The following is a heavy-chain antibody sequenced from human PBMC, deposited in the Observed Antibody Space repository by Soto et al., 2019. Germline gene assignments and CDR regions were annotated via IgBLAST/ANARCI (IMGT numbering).Heavy chain of an antibody. CDR3: AKAFSSGWYPAGGDY. V-gene: IGHV3-33*06. Sequence: PGGSLRLSCAASGFTFSSYGMHWVRQAPGKGLEWVAVIWYDGSNKYYADSVKGRFTISRDNSKNTLYLQMNSLRAEDTAVYYWAKAFSSGWYPAGGDYWGQGTLVTVSS. D-gene: IGHD6-19*01. CDR1: GFTFSSYG. J-gene: IGHJ4*02. CDR2: IWYDGSNK.